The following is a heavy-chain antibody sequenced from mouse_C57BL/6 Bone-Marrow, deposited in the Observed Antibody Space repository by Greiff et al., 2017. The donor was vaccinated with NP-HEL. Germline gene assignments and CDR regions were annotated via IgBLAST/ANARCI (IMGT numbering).Heavy chain of an antibody. J-gene: IGHJ2*01. CDR2: IDPSDSYT. Sequence: QVQLKQPGAELVKPGASVKLSCKASGYTFTSYWMQWVKQRPGQGLEWIGEIDPSDSYTNYNQKFKGKATLTVDTSSSTAYMQLSSLTSEDSAVYYCARFYYSNSGYFDYWGQGTTLTVSS. CDR3: ARFYYSNSGYFDY. V-gene: IGHV1-50*01. D-gene: IGHD2-5*01. CDR1: GYTFTSYW.